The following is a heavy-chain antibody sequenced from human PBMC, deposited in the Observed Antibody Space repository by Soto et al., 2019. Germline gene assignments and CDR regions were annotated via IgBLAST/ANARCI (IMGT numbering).Heavy chain of an antibody. CDR2: IYYSGST. CDR3: ARDRGDIVVVPAAEIYYYYGMDV. Sequence: SETLSLTCTVSGGSISSYYWSWIRQPPGKGLEWIGYIYYSGSTNYNPSLKSRVTISVDTSKNQFSLKLSSVTAADTAVYYCARDRGDIVVVPAAEIYYYYGMDVWGQGTTVTV. CDR1: GGSISSYY. V-gene: IGHV4-59*01. J-gene: IGHJ6*02. D-gene: IGHD2-2*01.